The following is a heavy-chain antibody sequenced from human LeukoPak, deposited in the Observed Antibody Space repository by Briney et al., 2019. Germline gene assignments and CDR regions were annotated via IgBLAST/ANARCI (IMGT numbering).Heavy chain of an antibody. Sequence: SETLSLTCTVSGGSISSSSYYWGWIRQPPGKGLEWIGSIYYSGSTYYNPSLTSRVTISVDTSKNQFSLKLSSVTAADTAVYYCARVGGEDFWSGYYYYYMDVWGKGTTVTVSS. D-gene: IGHD3-3*01. CDR3: ARVGGEDFWSGYYYYYMDV. CDR1: GGSISSSSYY. V-gene: IGHV4-39*07. CDR2: IYYSGST. J-gene: IGHJ6*03.